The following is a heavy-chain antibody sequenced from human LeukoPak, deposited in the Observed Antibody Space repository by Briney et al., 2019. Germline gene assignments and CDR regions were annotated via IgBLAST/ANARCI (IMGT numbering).Heavy chain of an antibody. CDR2: IYYTGST. D-gene: IGHD6-13*01. CDR3: ARRGITYSTSFFDS. CDR1: GGSISGGKDF. V-gene: IGHV4-39*01. Sequence: SETLSLTCAVSGGSISGGKDFWGWIRQSPGKGLEWIGGIYYTGSTYYNPSLKSRVTISVDTSKSEFSLMVHSVTAADTAMYYCARRGITYSTSFFDSWGQGTLVTVAS. J-gene: IGHJ4*02.